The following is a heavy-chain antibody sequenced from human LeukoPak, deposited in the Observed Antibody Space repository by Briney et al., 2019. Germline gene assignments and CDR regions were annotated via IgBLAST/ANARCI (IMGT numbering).Heavy chain of an antibody. V-gene: IGHV3-15*07. J-gene: IGHJ6*02. CDR1: GGSIRPYH. CDR2: IKSKTDGGTV. D-gene: IGHD3-10*01. CDR3: TTTGNYGSGSYYRSDHYGMDV. Sequence: KTSETLSLTCSVSGGSIRPYHGNGIRQTPGKGLAWVGRIKSKTDGGTVDYTARVQGTFPISRDDSPTTLYLHMNSLKTEDTAVYYCTTTGNYGSGSYYRSDHYGMDVWGQGTTVTVSS.